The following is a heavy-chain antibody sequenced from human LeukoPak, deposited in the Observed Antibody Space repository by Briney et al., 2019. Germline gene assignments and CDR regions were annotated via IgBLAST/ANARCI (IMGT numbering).Heavy chain of an antibody. D-gene: IGHD2-2*01. CDR3: TRDLQPVVPAADYYFDY. CDR1: GFTFGDYA. Sequence: GSLRLSCTASGFTFGDYAMSWVRQAPGKGLEWVGFIRSKAYGGTTEYAASVKGRFTISRDDSKSIAYLQMNSLKTEDTAVYYCTRDLQPVVPAADYYFDYWGQGTLVTVSS. J-gene: IGHJ4*02. CDR2: IRSKAYGGTT. V-gene: IGHV3-49*04.